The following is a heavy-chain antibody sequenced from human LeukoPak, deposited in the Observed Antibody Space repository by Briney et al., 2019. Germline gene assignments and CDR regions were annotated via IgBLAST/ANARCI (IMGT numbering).Heavy chain of an antibody. Sequence: GGSLRLSCAASGFTFSSYEMNWVRQAAGKGLQWVSYISSSGSTIYYADSVKGRFTISRDNAKNSLYLQMNSLRAEDTAVYYCARVYGGSPTRNYYYYYYMDVWGQGTLVTVSS. CDR1: GFTFSSYE. CDR2: ISSSGSTI. CDR3: ARVYGGSPTRNYYYYYYMDV. D-gene: IGHD2-2*02. J-gene: IGHJ6*03. V-gene: IGHV3-48*03.